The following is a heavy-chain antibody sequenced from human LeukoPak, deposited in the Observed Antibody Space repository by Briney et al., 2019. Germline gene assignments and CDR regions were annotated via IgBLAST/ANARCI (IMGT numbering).Heavy chain of an antibody. CDR2: ISSSSSTI. J-gene: IGHJ4*02. V-gene: IGHV3-48*01. Sequence: GGSLRLSCAASGFTFSSYSMNWVRQAPGKGLEWVSYISSSSSTIYYADSVKGRFTISRDNSKNTLYLQMNSLRAEDTAVYYCAKGRVGAVAAIYYFDYWGQGTLVTVSS. CDR3: AKGRVGAVAAIYYFDY. CDR1: GFTFSSYS. D-gene: IGHD6-19*01.